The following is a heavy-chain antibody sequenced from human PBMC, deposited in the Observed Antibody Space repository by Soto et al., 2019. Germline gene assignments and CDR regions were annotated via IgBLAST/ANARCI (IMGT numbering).Heavy chain of an antibody. Sequence: QVQLVESGGGVVQPGRSLRLSCAASGFTFSSYAMHWVRQAPGKGLEWVAVISYDGSNKYYADSVKGLFTISRDNSKNTLYLQMKSLRAEDTAVYYCARDQRYDYVWGSYPPKIGMDVWGQGTTVTVSS. D-gene: IGHD3-16*02. CDR3: ARDQRYDYVWGSYPPKIGMDV. V-gene: IGHV3-30-3*01. CDR1: GFTFSSYA. CDR2: ISYDGSNK. J-gene: IGHJ6*02.